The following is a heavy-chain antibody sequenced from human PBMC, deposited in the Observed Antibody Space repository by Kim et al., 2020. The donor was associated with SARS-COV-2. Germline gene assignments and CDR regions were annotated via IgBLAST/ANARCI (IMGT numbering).Heavy chain of an antibody. CDR2: IIPIFGTA. CDR3: ATEKGGDKFHYCSGGSCGHYYSYGMDV. Sequence: SVKVSCKASGGTFSSYAISWVRQAPGQGLEWMGGIIPIFGTANYAQKFQGRVTITADESTSTAYMELSSLRSEDTAVYYCATEKGGDKFHYCSGGSCGHYYSYGMDVWGQGTTVTVSS. V-gene: IGHV1-69*13. J-gene: IGHJ6*02. D-gene: IGHD2-15*01. CDR1: GGTFSSYA.